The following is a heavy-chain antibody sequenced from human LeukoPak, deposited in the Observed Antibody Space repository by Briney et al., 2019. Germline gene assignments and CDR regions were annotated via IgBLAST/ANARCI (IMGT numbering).Heavy chain of an antibody. D-gene: IGHD6-25*01. V-gene: IGHV4-34*01. Sequence: SETLSLTCAVYGGSFSGYYWSWIRQPPGKGLEWIGSIYFSGKTYYNPSLKSRITVSVDTSQNQFSLKLSSVTAADTAVYYCARHENARSSSGLEYWGQGTLVTVSS. CDR2: IYFSGKT. J-gene: IGHJ4*02. CDR1: GGSFSGYY. CDR3: ARHENARSSSGLEY.